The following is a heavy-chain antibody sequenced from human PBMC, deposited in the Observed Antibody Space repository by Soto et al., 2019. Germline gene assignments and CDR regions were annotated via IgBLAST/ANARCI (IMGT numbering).Heavy chain of an antibody. V-gene: IGHV3-30-3*01. CDR3: ARAHLNYDILTGPFDY. D-gene: IGHD3-9*01. CDR2: ISYDGSNK. CDR1: GFTFSSYA. Sequence: GGSLRLSCAASGFTFSSYAMHWVRQAPGKGLEWVAVISYDGSNKYYADSVKGRFTISRDNSKNTLYLQMNSLRAEDTAVYYCARAHLNYDILTGPFDYWGQGTLVTVSS. J-gene: IGHJ4*02.